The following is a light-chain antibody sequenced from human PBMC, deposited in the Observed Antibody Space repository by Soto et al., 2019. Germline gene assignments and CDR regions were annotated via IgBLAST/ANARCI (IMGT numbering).Light chain of an antibody. CDR2: DAS. Sequence: DIQMTQSPSSLSASVGDRVTITCQARQDTSNYLNWYQQKPGKAPKLLIYDASNLETGVPSRFSGSGSGTDYNGTISSLQPEDIATDYCQQYDSLPRTFGQGTKVEVK. J-gene: IGKJ1*01. V-gene: IGKV1-33*01. CDR3: QQYDSLPRT. CDR1: QDTSNY.